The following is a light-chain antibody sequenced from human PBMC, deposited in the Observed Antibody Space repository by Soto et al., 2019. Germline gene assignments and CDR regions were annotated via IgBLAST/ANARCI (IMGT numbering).Light chain of an antibody. CDR2: WAS. CDR1: QSVLYSSNNKNY. J-gene: IGKJ4*01. CDR3: QQYYSSPLT. V-gene: IGKV4-1*01. Sequence: DRVRTRSPDALAVSLGERATINRKSSQSVLYSSNNKNYLAWYQQKPGQPPNLLIYWASTRESGVPDRFSGSGSGTDFTLTISSLQAEDVAVYYCQQYYSSPLTFGGGTNVDI.